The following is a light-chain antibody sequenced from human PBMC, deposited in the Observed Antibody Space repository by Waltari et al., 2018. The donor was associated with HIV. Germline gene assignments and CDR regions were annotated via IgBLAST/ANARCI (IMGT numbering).Light chain of an antibody. V-gene: IGLV2-14*04. CDR3: SSYTSSSTWV. Sequence: SSDVGGYNYVSWYQQHPGKAPKLMIYDVSNRPSGVSNRFSGSKSGNTASLTISGLRAEDEADYYCSSYTSSSTWVFGGGTKLTVL. J-gene: IGLJ3*02. CDR2: DVS. CDR1: SSDVGGYNY.